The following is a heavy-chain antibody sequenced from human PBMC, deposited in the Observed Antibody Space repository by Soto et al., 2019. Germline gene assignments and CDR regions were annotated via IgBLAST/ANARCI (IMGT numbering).Heavy chain of an antibody. V-gene: IGHV4-30-4*01. D-gene: IGHD3-22*01. CDR2: IYYNGST. J-gene: IGHJ4*02. Sequence: SETLSLTCTVSGASVSSGNYYWSWIRQTPGKALERIGYIYYNGSTLYNPSLKSRATISLDTSKNQIYLSVASATAVNTAMNNCAVTFYYDRSDYKWGIFDSWGQGAPVTVS. CDR1: GASVSSGNYY. CDR3: AVTFYYDRSDYKWGIFDS.